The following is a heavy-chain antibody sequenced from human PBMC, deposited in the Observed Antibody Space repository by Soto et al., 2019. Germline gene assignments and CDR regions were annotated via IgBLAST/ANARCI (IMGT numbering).Heavy chain of an antibody. J-gene: IGHJ4*02. CDR3: AKDRIYGVIPNWLDF. V-gene: IGHV3-30*18. D-gene: IGHD3-3*02. CDR2: ISHDGGRQ. CDR1: GFTFSSYG. Sequence: VQLVESGGGVVQPGRTLRLSCGASGFTFSSYGMHWVRQAPGKGLEWVATISHDGGRQFYADSVRGRFTISRDNHMNTLVLQMHKLMSEDTAVYYSAKDRIYGVIPNWLDFWGQGTPVSVS.